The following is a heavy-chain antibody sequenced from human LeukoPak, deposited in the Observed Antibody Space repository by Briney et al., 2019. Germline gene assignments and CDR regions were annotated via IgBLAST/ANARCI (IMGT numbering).Heavy chain of an antibody. CDR2: INNDESST. D-gene: IGHD2-21*02. Sequence: GGSLRLSCAASGFTFSSYWMHWVRQSPGKGLVWVSRINNDESSTSYADSVKGRFTISRDNAKNTLYLQLNSLRAEDTALYYCAKWAARGDGLPRSHFDYWGQGILVTVSS. CDR3: AKWAARGDGLPRSHFDY. CDR1: GFTFSSYW. V-gene: IGHV3-74*01. J-gene: IGHJ4*02.